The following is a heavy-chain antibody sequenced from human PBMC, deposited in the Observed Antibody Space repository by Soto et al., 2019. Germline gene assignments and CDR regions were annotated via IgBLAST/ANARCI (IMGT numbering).Heavy chain of an antibody. CDR2: INHSGST. V-gene: IGHV4-34*01. CDR3: ARGQPDAYCSGGSCYPQSNWFDP. Sequence: SETLSLTCAVYGGSFSGYYWSWIRQPPGKGLEWIGEINHSGSTNYNPSLKSRVTISVDTSKNQFSLKLSSVTAADTAVYYCARGQPDAYCSGGSCYPQSNWFDPWGQGTLVTVSS. CDR1: GGSFSGYY. D-gene: IGHD2-15*01. J-gene: IGHJ5*02.